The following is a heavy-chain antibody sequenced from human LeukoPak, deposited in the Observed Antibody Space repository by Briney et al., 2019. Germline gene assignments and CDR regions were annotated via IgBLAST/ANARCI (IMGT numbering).Heavy chain of an antibody. Sequence: SETLSLTCTVSGGSISSSSYYWGWIRQPPGKGLEWIGSIYYSGSTYYNPSLKSRVTISVDTSKNQFSLKLSSVTAADTAVYYCAGDGLIAAAAGGGQGTLVTVSS. V-gene: IGHV4-39*07. J-gene: IGHJ4*02. CDR2: IYYSGST. D-gene: IGHD6-13*01. CDR3: AGDGLIAAAAG. CDR1: GGSISSSSYY.